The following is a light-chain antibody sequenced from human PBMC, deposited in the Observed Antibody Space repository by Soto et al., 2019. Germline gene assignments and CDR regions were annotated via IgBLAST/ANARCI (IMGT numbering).Light chain of an antibody. CDR2: GAS. CDR1: QSVSSSY. CDR3: QPFGRPLLS. J-gene: IGKJ4*01. Sequence: PGGRGTLSCRASQSVSSSYLTWYQQKPGQAPRLLIYGASTRATGIPARFSGSGSGTDFTLTIGRLEPKECTLDYCQPFGRPLLSFPGRSRVEIK. V-gene: IGKV3-20*01.